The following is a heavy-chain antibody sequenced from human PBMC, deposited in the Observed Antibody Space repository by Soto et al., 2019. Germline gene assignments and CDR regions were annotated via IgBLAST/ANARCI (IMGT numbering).Heavy chain of an antibody. J-gene: IGHJ4*02. D-gene: IGHD1-1*01. CDR2: ISGNSRDT. CDR1: GFTFSSSA. CDR3: ATQDFRGTTGTT. Sequence: GGSLRLSCAASGFTFSSSAMGWVRQGPGKGLEWVSLISGNSRDTYYVDSVKGRFAISRDNSKNTLYLQLTSLRVEDTAIYYCATQDFRGTTGTTWRQGTLVTVSS. V-gene: IGHV3-23*01.